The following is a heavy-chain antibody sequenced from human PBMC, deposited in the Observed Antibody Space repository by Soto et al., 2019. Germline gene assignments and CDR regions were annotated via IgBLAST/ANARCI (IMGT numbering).Heavy chain of an antibody. Sequence: QIQLVQSGAEVKKPGTSVKVTCKTSGYTFSSYGVTWVRQAPGQGLEWIGWTSGYNTHTNYAPKLHDRVIMTTDLPTGTASMELRSLRSDETAIYYCARGSSYGRSSWPDYWGQGTLVIVSS. D-gene: IGHD6-13*01. CDR2: TSGYNTHT. V-gene: IGHV1-18*01. J-gene: IGHJ4*02. CDR1: GYTFSSYG. CDR3: ARGSSYGRSSWPDY.